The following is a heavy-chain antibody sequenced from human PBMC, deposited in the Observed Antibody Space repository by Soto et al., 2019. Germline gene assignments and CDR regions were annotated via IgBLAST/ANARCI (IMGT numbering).Heavy chain of an antibody. CDR1: GFTFSSYA. CDR2: ISGSGGST. Sequence: GGSLRLFCAASGFTFSSYAMSWVHQAPGKGLEWVSAISGSGGSTYYADSVKGRFTISRDNSKNTLYLQMNSLRAEDTAVYYCAKRWGSSSWEFDYWGQGTLVTVSS. CDR3: AKRWGSSSWEFDY. J-gene: IGHJ4*02. V-gene: IGHV3-23*01. D-gene: IGHD6-13*01.